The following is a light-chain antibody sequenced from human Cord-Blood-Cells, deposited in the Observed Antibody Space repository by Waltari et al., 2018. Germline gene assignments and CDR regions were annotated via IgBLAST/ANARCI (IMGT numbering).Light chain of an antibody. J-gene: IGKJ1*01. CDR3: QQSYSTPPT. CDR2: ASS. CDR1: QSISSY. Sequence: DIQMTQSPSSLSPSVGDRVTITCRASQSISSYLNWYQQKPGKPPKLLIYASSSLQSGVPSRFSGSGAGTDFTLTISSLQPEDFATYYCQQSYSTPPTFGQGTKVEIK. V-gene: IGKV1-39*01.